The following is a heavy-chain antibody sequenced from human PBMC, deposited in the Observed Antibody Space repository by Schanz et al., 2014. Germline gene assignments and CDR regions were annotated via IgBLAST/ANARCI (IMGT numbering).Heavy chain of an antibody. J-gene: IGHJ4*02. V-gene: IGHV3-72*01. Sequence: AQLVESGGGVVQPGRSLRLSCAASGFTFSDHYMDWVRQAPGKGLEWVGRITNKPNNYNTEYAASVKGRFTISRDDSRNSLYLQMSSLKTEDTAVYYCVRLDVHDYWGQGTLXTVSA. CDR1: GFTFSDHY. CDR2: ITNKPNNYNT. D-gene: IGHD3-16*01. CDR3: VRLDVHDY.